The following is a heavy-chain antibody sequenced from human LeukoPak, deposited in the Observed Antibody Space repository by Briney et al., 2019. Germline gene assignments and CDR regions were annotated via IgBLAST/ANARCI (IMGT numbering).Heavy chain of an antibody. CDR2: ISYDGSNK. V-gene: IGHV3-30*04. D-gene: IGHD3-10*01. CDR3: ARDQGFGSNWFDP. CDR1: GFTFSSYA. J-gene: IGHJ5*02. Sequence: GSLRLSCAASGFTFSSYAMHWVRQAPGKGLEWVAVISYDGSNKYYADSVKGRFTISRDNSKNTLYLQMNSLRAEDTAVYYCARDQGFGSNWFDPWGQGTLVTVSS.